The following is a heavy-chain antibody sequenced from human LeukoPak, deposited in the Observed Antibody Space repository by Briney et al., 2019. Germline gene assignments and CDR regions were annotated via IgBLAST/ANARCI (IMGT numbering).Heavy chain of an antibody. J-gene: IGHJ4*02. CDR3: ASHLGYCSGGSCFETPKADY. CDR1: GFTFSSYW. Sequence: PGGSLRLSCAASGFTFSSYWMSWVRQAPGKGLEWVAFIRYDGSNKYYADSVKGRFTISRDNSKNTLYLQMNSLRAEDTAVYYCASHLGYCSGGSCFETPKADYWGQGTLVTVSS. CDR2: IRYDGSNK. D-gene: IGHD2-15*01. V-gene: IGHV3-30*02.